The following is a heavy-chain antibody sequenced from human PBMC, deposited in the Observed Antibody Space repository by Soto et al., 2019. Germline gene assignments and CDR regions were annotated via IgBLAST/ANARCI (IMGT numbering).Heavy chain of an antibody. CDR3: ARHDGTIFGVVPQKTWFDP. J-gene: IGHJ5*02. D-gene: IGHD3-3*01. V-gene: IGHV4-39*01. Sequence: SETLSLICTVSGGSISSSSYYWGWIRQPPGKGLEWIGSIYYSGSTYYNPSLKSRVTISVDTSKNQFSLKLSSVTAADTAVYYCARHDGTIFGVVPQKTWFDPWGQGTLVTVSS. CDR2: IYYSGST. CDR1: GGSISSSSYY.